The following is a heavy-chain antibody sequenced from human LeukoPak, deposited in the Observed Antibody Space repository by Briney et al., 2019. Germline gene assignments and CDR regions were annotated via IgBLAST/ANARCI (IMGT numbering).Heavy chain of an antibody. J-gene: IGHJ6*02. D-gene: IGHD3-16*01. Sequence: GESLRLSCAGSTYMFNNYWMTWVRQAPGKGLEWVANIKSDGSEKYFVDSVEGRFTIARDNAKNSLYLQMSNLRAEDTAVYFCARGGGLDVWGQGATVTVSS. CDR1: TYMFNNYW. CDR2: IKSDGSEK. CDR3: ARGGGLDV. V-gene: IGHV3-7*03.